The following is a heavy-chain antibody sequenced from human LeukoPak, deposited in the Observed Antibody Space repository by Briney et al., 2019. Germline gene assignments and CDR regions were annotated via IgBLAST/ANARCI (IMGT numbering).Heavy chain of an antibody. Sequence: SETLSLTCTVSGGFINNYYWSCIRQPPGKGLEWIGYIYYRGSTNYNPSLKSRVTFSVDTSKNQFSLKLNSVTAADTAVYYCARGGDYGDLRYFDYWGQGTLVTVSS. J-gene: IGHJ4*02. V-gene: IGHV4-59*01. CDR3: ARGGDYGDLRYFDY. D-gene: IGHD4-17*01. CDR1: GGFINNYY. CDR2: IYYRGST.